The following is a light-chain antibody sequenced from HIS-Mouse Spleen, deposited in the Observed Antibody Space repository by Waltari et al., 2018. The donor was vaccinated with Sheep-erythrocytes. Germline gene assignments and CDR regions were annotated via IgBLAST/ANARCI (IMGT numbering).Light chain of an antibody. CDR2: DVS. CDR3: SSYTSSSTWV. CDR1: SIDVGGYNY. V-gene: IGLV2-14*03. J-gene: IGLJ3*02. Sequence: QSALTQPASVSGSPGQSLTISCTGTSIDVGGYNYVSWYQQHPGKAPKLMIYDVSNRPSGVSNRFSGSKSGNTASLTISGLQAEDEADYYCSSYTSSSTWVFGGGTKLTVL.